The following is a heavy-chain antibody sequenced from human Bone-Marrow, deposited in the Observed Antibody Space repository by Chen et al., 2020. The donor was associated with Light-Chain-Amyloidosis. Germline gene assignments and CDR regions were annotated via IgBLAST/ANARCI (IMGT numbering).Heavy chain of an antibody. V-gene: IGHV3-53*01. CDR1: GFTVSSNY. CDR3: ARDRGSYPGGGYFDY. J-gene: IGHJ4*02. Sequence: EVQLVESGGGLIQPGGSLRLSCAVSGFTVSSNYMTWVRQAPGKGLEWVCVFDSDNYPYYADSVKGRFTISRDNSKNTLSLQMNSLRAEDTAIYYCARDRGSYPGGGYFDYWGQGTLVTVSS. CDR2: FDSDNYP. D-gene: IGHD1-26*01.